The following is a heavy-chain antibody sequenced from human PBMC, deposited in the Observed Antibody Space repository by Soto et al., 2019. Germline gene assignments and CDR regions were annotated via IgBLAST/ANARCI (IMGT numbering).Heavy chain of an antibody. CDR3: ARDLNPVGSAATIIADY. D-gene: IGHD5-12*01. CDR1: GYTFTSYY. CDR2: INPSGGST. J-gene: IGHJ4*02. V-gene: IGHV1-46*01. Sequence: ASVKVSCKASGYTFTSYYMHWVRQAPGQGLEWMGIINPSGGSTSYAQKFQGRVTMTRDTSTSTVYMELSSLRSEDTAVYYCARDLNPVGSAATIIADYWGQGTLVTVSS.